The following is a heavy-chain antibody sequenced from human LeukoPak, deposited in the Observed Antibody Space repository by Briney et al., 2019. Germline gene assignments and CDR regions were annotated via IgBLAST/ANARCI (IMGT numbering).Heavy chain of an antibody. D-gene: IGHD3-10*01. Sequence: PSETLSLTCAVYGGSFSGYYWSWIRQPPGKGLEWIGEINHSGSTNYNPSLKSRVTISVDTSKNQFSLKLSSVTAADTAVYYCARYSYSASGVYYYYYIDVWGKGTTVTVSS. CDR2: INHSGST. CDR3: ARYSYSASGVYYYYYIDV. J-gene: IGHJ6*03. CDR1: GGSFSGYY. V-gene: IGHV4-34*01.